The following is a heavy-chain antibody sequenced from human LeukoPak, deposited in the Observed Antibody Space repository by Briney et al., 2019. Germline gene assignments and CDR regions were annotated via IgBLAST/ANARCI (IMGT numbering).Heavy chain of an antibody. CDR1: GFTFDDYG. CDR3: AELGITMIGGV. V-gene: IGHV3-20*04. J-gene: IGHJ6*04. CDR2: INWNGGST. D-gene: IGHD3-10*02. Sequence: LPGGSLRLSCAASGFTFDDYGMSWVRQAPGKGLEWVSGINWNGGSTGYADSVKGRFTISRDNAKNSLYLQMNSLRAEDTAVYYRAELGITMIGGVWGKGTTVTISS.